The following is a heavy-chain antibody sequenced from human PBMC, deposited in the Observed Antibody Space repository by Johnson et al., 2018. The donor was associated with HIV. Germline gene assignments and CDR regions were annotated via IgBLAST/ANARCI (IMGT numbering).Heavy chain of an antibody. J-gene: IGHJ3*01. D-gene: IGHD4-17*01. Sequence: VESGGGLVQPGRSLRLSCAASGFTFDDYAMHWVRKAPGKGLEWVSGISWNSGSIGYADSVKGRFTISRDKSKNTQYLQMNSLRAEDTAVYYCARSPEIGDPLLRAFAVWGQGTMVTVSS. CDR3: ARSPEIGDPLLRAFAV. CDR2: ISWNSGSI. V-gene: IGHV3-9*01. CDR1: GFTFDDYA.